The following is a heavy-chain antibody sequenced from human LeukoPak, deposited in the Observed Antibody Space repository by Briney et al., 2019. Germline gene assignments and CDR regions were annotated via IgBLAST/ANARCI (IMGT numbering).Heavy chain of an antibody. D-gene: IGHD1-26*01. CDR2: IYNSGST. CDR3: ARKGGDY. CDR1: GVTISSYH. J-gene: IGHJ4*02. Sequence: SETLSLTCTVSGVTISSYHWSWIRQPPVKGLEWIGYIYNSGSTNYNPSLKSRVTIVDTSKNQVSLKLSSVTAADTAVYYCARKGGDYWGQGSWSPSPQ. V-gene: IGHV4-59*01.